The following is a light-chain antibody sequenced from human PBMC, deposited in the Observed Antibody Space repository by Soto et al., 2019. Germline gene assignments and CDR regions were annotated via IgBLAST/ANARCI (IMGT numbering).Light chain of an antibody. CDR2: GAS. J-gene: IGKJ5*01. V-gene: IGKV3-11*01. CDR3: QQRTDWPMT. Sequence: EIVLTQSPATLSLSPGERATLSCRASQSVSSYLAWYQQRPGQAPRLLIYGASNRATGIPARFSGSGSGTDFTLTISSLEAEDFAVYYCQQRTDWPMTFGPGTRLEIK. CDR1: QSVSSY.